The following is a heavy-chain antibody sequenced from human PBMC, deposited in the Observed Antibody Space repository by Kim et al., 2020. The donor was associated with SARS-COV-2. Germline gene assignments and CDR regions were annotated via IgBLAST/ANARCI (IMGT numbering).Heavy chain of an antibody. D-gene: IGHD1-1*01. V-gene: IGHV3-23*03. J-gene: IGHJ6*01. Sequence: GGSLRLSCAASGFTFSSYAMSWVRQAPGKGLEWVSIIYSGGSGTYYSDSLKGRFTISRDNSKNTLFLQMNSLRAEDTAVYYCASSQLCGNPPHYYGFDV. CDR2: IYSGGSGT. CDR1: GFTFSSYA. CDR3: ASSQLCGNPPHYYGFDV.